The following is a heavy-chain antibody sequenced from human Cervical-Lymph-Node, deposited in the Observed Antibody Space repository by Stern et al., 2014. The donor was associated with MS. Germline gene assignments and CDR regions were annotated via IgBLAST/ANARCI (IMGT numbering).Heavy chain of an antibody. D-gene: IGHD7-27*01. V-gene: IGHV3-7*01. Sequence: EVQLVESGGGLVQPGGSLRLSCAASGLTFNAYWMTWVRQAPGKGLEWVANIKEDGSEKYYVDSVKGRFTISRDNAKDSLYLQMSSLRAEDTAVYYCGTGSHYDYWGQGTLVNVSS. CDR3: GTGSHYDY. CDR1: GLTFNAYW. J-gene: IGHJ4*02. CDR2: IKEDGSEK.